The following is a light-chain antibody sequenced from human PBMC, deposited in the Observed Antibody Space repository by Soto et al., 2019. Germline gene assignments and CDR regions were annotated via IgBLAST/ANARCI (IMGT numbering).Light chain of an antibody. CDR2: ASS. CDR1: QSIGTY. J-gene: IGKJ2*01. V-gene: IGKV1-39*01. CDR3: QQSFSTPYT. Sequence: DIQMTQSPSSLSASVGDRVTVICRASQSIGTYLKWYRQKAGKAPELLISASSTLQSGVPSGFSGSGSGTDFTRTISTLQPEDFATYYCQQSFSTPYTFGRGTKLEIK.